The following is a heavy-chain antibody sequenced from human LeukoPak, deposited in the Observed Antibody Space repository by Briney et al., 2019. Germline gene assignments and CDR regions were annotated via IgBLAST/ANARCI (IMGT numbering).Heavy chain of an antibody. Sequence: SETLSLTCTVPGGSISSYYWSWIRQPAGKGLEWIGRIYTSGSTNYNPPLKSRVTMSVDTSKNQFSLKLSSVTAADTAVYYCARDNYDILTGYQPNFDYWGQGTLVTVSS. J-gene: IGHJ4*02. D-gene: IGHD3-9*01. CDR2: IYTSGST. CDR1: GGSISSYY. CDR3: ARDNYDILTGYQPNFDY. V-gene: IGHV4-4*07.